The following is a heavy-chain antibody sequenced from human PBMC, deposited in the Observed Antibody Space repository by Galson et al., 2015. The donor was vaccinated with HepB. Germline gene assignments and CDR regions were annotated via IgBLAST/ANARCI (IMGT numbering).Heavy chain of an antibody. J-gene: IGHJ4*02. CDR1: GFTFSSYA. CDR3: ARDPKNSGFDY. V-gene: IGHV3-30-3*01. CDR2: ISYDGSNK. D-gene: IGHD1-7*01. Sequence: SLRLSCAASGFTFSSYAMHWVRQAPGKGLEWVAVISYDGSNKYYADSVKGRFTISRDNSKNTLYLQMNSLRAEDTAVYYCARDPKNSGFDYWGQGTLVTVSS.